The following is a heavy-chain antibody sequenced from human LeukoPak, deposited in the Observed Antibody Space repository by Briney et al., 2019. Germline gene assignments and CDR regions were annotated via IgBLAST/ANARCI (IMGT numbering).Heavy chain of an antibody. CDR3: ARPSCNGGSCYPYYFDY. CDR1: GFTFSSYW. D-gene: IGHD2-15*01. Sequence: GGSLRLSCAASGFTFSSYWMSWVRQAPGKGLEWVANIKQDGSEKYYVDSVKGRFTISRDDAKNSLYLQMNSLRAEDTAVYYCARPSCNGGSCYPYYFDYWGQGTLVTVSS. CDR2: IKQDGSEK. V-gene: IGHV3-7*01. J-gene: IGHJ4*02.